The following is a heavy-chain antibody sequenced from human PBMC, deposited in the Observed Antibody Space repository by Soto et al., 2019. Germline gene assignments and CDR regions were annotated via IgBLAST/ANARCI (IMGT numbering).Heavy chain of an antibody. Sequence: GGSLRLSCAASGFTFSSYAMSCVRQAPGKGLEWVSAISGSGGSTYYADSVKGRFTISRDNSKNTLYLQMNSLRAEDTAVYYCAKSSVNCISSLNYYSDIDVRAQRTSVTVS. CDR2: ISGSGGST. CDR1: GFTFSSYA. CDR3: AKSSVNCISSLNYYSDIDV. D-gene: IGHD1-1*01. J-gene: IGHJ6*02. V-gene: IGHV3-23*01.